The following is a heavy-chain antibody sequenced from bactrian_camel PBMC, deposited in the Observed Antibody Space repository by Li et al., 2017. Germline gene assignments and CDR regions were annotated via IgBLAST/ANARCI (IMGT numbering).Heavy chain of an antibody. V-gene: IGHV3S40*01. J-gene: IGHJ4*01. D-gene: IGHD5*01. CDR2: VNSDGGNT. Sequence: DVQLVESGGGSVQAGGSLRLSCAASDYMAGTLCMGWFRQAPGKGLEWVASVNSDGGNTYHAESVKDRFTVSRDNAKNIVYLELNRLTTEDMAMYYCTWGIRENHLGWGQGTQVTVS. CDR3: TWGIRENHLG. CDR1: DYMAGTLC.